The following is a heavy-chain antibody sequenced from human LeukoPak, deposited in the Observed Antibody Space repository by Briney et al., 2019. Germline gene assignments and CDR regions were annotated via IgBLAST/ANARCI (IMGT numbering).Heavy chain of an antibody. CDR2: ISWNSGSI. J-gene: IGHJ4*02. D-gene: IGHD5-18*01. Sequence: GGSLRLSCAASGFTFSSYAMHWVRQAPGKGLEWVSGISWNSGSIGYADSVKGRFTISRDNAKNSLYLQMNSLRAEDTALYYCAKDNTAMGNLDYWGQGTLVTVSS. CDR1: GFTFSSYA. V-gene: IGHV3-9*01. CDR3: AKDNTAMGNLDY.